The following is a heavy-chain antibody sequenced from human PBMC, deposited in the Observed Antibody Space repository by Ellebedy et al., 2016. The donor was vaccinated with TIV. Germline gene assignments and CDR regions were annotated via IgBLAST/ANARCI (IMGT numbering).Heavy chain of an antibody. CDR2: FNPNSAGT. CDR3: ARGRVGATIYGYFDY. CDR1: GYTFTGCY. D-gene: IGHD1-26*01. Sequence: ASVKVSCKASGYTFTGCYIHWVRQAPGQGLEWMGWFNPNSAGTNSAQRFQGRVTTTRDTSISTAYMELSRLRSDDTAVYYCARGRVGATIYGYFDYWGQGTLVTVSS. V-gene: IGHV1-2*02. J-gene: IGHJ4*02.